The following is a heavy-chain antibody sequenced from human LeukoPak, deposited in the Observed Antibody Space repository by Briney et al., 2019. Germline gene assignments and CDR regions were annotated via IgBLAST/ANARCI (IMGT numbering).Heavy chain of an antibody. CDR2: INGDGSRT. CDR1: GFTLSDYY. CDR3: ARGKYNYACDV. J-gene: IGHJ4*02. V-gene: IGHV3-74*01. Sequence: GGSLRLSCVAYGFTLSDYYMHWVRQAPGKGLVWVSHINGDGSRTGYADSVRGRFTVTRDNAENTLYLQMNSLRDEDTAVYYCARGKYNYACDVWGQGTLSPSPQ. D-gene: IGHD3-10*01.